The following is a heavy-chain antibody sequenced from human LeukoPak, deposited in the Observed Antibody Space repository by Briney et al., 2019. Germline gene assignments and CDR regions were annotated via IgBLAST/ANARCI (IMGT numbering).Heavy chain of an antibody. CDR2: ISYDGRNK. CDR1: GFTFSSYA. Sequence: GRSLRLSCAASGFTFSSYALHWVSQAPGKGLEWVAVISYDGRNKYYADSVKGRFTISRYNSKNTLYLQMDSLRAEDTAVYYCARDPRLYSSSWQYYYYYKMDVWGQGTTVTVSS. D-gene: IGHD6-13*01. J-gene: IGHJ6*02. V-gene: IGHV3-30*04. CDR3: ARDPRLYSSSWQYYYYYKMDV.